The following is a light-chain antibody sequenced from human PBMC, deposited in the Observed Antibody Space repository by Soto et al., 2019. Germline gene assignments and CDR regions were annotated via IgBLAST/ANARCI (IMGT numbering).Light chain of an antibody. CDR3: CSYAGSSTPLI. CDR1: SSDVGSYNL. V-gene: IGLV2-23*02. Sequence: QPVLTQPASVSVSPGQSITISCTGTSSDVGSYNLVSWYQQHPGKAPKLMIYEVSKRPSGVSNRFSGSKSGNTASLTISGLQAEDEADYYCCSYAGSSTPLIFGTGTKVTVL. CDR2: EVS. J-gene: IGLJ1*01.